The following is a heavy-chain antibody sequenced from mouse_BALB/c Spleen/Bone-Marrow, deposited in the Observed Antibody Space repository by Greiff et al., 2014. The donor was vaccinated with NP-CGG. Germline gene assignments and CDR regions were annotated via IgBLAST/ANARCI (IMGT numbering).Heavy chain of an antibody. D-gene: IGHD2-4*01. Sequence: VQLQQPGAELVKPGASVKLSCTASGFNIKDTYMHWVTQRPEQGLEWIGRIDPANGNTKYDPKFQGKATITADTSSNTAYLQLSSLTSEDTAVYYCARWGITTGFAYWGQGTLVTVSA. J-gene: IGHJ3*01. CDR2: IDPANGNT. V-gene: IGHV14-3*02. CDR3: ARWGITTGFAY. CDR1: GFNIKDTY.